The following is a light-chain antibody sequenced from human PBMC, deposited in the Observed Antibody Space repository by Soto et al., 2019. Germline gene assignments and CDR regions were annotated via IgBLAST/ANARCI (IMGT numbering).Light chain of an antibody. CDR3: CSYAGSYTLL. J-gene: IGLJ2*01. CDR1: SSDVGAYNY. CDR2: DVS. Sequence: QSVLTQPRSVSGSPGQSVTISCTGTSSDVGAYNYVSWFQQNPGKAPKLMMSDVSKRPSGVPDRFSGSKSGTTASLTISGLQAEDEDDYYCCSYAGSYTLLFGGGTKLTV. V-gene: IGLV2-11*01.